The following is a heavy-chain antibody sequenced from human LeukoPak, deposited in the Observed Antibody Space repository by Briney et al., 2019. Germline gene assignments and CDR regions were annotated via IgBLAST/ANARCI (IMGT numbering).Heavy chain of an antibody. J-gene: IGHJ4*02. CDR2: ISYDGSNK. Sequence: GGSLSLSCAASGFTFSSYAMHWVRQAPGKGLEWVAVISYDGSNKYYADSVKGRFTISRDNSKNTLYLQMNSLRAEDTAVYYCARGSEWELLSCDYWGQGTLVTVSS. CDR1: GFTFSSYA. CDR3: ARGSEWELLSCDY. V-gene: IGHV3-30-3*01. D-gene: IGHD1-26*01.